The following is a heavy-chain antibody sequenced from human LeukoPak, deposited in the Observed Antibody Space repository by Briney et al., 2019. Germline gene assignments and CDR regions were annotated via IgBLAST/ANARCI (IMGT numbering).Heavy chain of an antibody. CDR1: GGSFSGYY. CDR3: ARHGNYYGSGSYY. CDR2: INYSGST. D-gene: IGHD3-10*01. V-gene: IGHV4-34*01. J-gene: IGHJ4*02. Sequence: PSEALSLTCAVYGGSFSGYYWSWIRQPPGKGLEWIGEINYSGSTNYNPSLKSRVTISVDTSKNQFSLKLSSVTAADTAVYYCARHGNYYGSGSYYWGQGTLVTVSS.